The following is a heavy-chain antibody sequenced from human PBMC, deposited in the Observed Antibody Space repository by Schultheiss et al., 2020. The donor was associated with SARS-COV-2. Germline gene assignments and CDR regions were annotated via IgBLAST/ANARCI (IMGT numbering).Heavy chain of an antibody. CDR2: IYSGGST. CDR3: ARDRDYYDSSGYYYDYYFDY. V-gene: IGHV3-53*01. CDR1: GFTVSSNY. J-gene: IGHJ4*02. D-gene: IGHD3-22*01. Sequence: GESLKISCAASGFTVSSNYMSWVRQAPGKGLEWVSVIYSGGSTYYADSVKGRFTISRDNSKNTLYLQMNSLRDEDTAVYYCARDRDYYDSSGYYYDYYFDYWGQGTLVTVAS.